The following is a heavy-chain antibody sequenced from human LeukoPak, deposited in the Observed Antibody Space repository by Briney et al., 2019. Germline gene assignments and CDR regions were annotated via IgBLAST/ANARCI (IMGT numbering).Heavy chain of an antibody. J-gene: IGHJ4*02. D-gene: IGHD2/OR15-2a*01. CDR2: INSNSIYT. CDR3: ARDILQVLY. V-gene: IGHV3-21*01. Sequence: GGSLRLSCAASGFTFSSYSMNWVRQAPGKGLEWVSSINSNSIYTVYADSLKARFTISRDNAKNSLYLQMNSLRAEDTAVYYCARDILQVLYWGQGTLVAVSS. CDR1: GFTFSSYS.